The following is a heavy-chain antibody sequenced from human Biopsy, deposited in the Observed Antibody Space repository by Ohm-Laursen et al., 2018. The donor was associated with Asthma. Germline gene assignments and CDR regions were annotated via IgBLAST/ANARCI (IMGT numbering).Heavy chain of an antibody. CDR3: TRHNDY. V-gene: IGHV2-70*04. Sequence: TQTLTLTSSFSGFSLSSSKANVNWIRQPPGKALEWLARIDWEEDKFYSTSLRTRLTISKGSSEDQVVLTMTNMGPVDTATYYCTRHNDYWGPGILVTVSS. J-gene: IGHJ4*02. D-gene: IGHD1-14*01. CDR2: IDWEEDK. CDR1: GFSLSSSKAN.